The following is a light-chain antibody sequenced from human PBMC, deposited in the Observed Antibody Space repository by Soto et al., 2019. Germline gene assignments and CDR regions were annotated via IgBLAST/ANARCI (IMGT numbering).Light chain of an antibody. Sequence: DIQMTKSQSSLSASVGDRVTITCQASQDIKNFLNWYQQKPGKVPKLLIYDVSNLITGVPSRFIGSGSGTDFTFTITSLQPDDIATYYCQQYDNLPLTFGPGT. CDR3: QQYDNLPLT. CDR1: QDIKNF. CDR2: DVS. V-gene: IGKV1-33*01. J-gene: IGKJ3*01.